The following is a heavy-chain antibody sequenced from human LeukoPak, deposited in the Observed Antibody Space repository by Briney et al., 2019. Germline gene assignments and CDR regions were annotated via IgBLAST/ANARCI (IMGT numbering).Heavy chain of an antibody. D-gene: IGHD3-9*01. Sequence: GGSLRLSCAASGFTFSSYAMSWIRQAPGKGLEWVSAISGSGGSAYYADSVKGRFTISRDNSKNTLYLQMNSLRAEDTAVYYCAKGSLTGYTLIDYWGQGTLVTVSS. CDR2: ISGSGGSA. CDR3: AKGSLTGYTLIDY. V-gene: IGHV3-23*01. CDR1: GFTFSSYA. J-gene: IGHJ4*02.